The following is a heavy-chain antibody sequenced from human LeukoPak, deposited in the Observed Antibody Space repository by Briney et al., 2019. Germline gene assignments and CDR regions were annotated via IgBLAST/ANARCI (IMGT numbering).Heavy chain of an antibody. CDR3: AKIYCSGGSCYGTGFFDY. D-gene: IGHD2-15*01. Sequence: GGSLRLSCAASGFTFSSYGMHWVRQAPDKGLEWVAFIRNDGSNKYYADSVKGRFTISRDNSKNTLYLQMNSLRAEDTAVYYCAKIYCSGGSCYGTGFFDYWGQGTLVAVSS. CDR1: GFTFSSYG. V-gene: IGHV3-30*02. CDR2: IRNDGSNK. J-gene: IGHJ4*02.